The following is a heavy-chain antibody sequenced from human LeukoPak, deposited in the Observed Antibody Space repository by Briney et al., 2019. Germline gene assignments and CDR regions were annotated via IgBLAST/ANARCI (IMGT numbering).Heavy chain of an antibody. CDR3: ARDRANYDGIAYRFDY. D-gene: IGHD3-22*01. V-gene: IGHV4-34*01. CDR1: GGSFSGYY. CDR2: INHSGST. J-gene: IGHJ4*02. Sequence: SETLSLTCAVYGGSFSGYYWSWIRQPPGKGLEWIGEINHSGSTNYNPSLKSRLTMSVDTSKSQFSLKLSSVTAADTAVYYCARDRANYDGIAYRFDYWGQGTLVTVSS.